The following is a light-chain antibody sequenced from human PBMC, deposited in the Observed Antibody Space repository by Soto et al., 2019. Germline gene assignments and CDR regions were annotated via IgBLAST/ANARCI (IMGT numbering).Light chain of an antibody. CDR1: SSDVGKYDR. CDR2: EVT. V-gene: IGLV2-18*02. Sequence: QSVLTQPPSVSGSPGQSVTISCTGTSSDVGKYDRVSWYQQPSGTAPRLIMYEVTNRPSGVPARFSGSKSGNTASLTISGLQAEDEADYFCSSYTSASRYVFGAGTKVTVL. CDR3: SSYTSASRYV. J-gene: IGLJ1*01.